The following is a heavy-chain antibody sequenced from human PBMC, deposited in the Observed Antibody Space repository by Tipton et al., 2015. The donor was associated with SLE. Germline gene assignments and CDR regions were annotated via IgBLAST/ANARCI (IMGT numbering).Heavy chain of an antibody. CDR3: ASIMGATSPSDF. CDR2: IRFDGNIK. J-gene: IGHJ4*02. D-gene: IGHD1-26*01. V-gene: IGHV3-30*02. CDR1: GFTFSTYG. Sequence: SLRLSCAASGFTFSTYGMHWVRQAPGKGLEWVSLIRFDGNIKQYADSVKGRFTISRDNSKKILSLQMNSLRAEDTSIYYCASIMGATSPSDFWGPGTLV.